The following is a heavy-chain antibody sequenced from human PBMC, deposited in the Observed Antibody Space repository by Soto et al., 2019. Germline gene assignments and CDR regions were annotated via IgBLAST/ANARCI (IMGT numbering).Heavy chain of an antibody. CDR2: IIPILGIA. V-gene: IGHV1-69*08. J-gene: IGHJ4*02. D-gene: IGHD6-19*01. CDR3: ARDGGSG. CDR1: GGTFSIYT. Sequence: QVQLVQSGAEVKKPGSSVKVACKAAGGTFSIYTISWVRQAPGQGLEWMGRIIPILGIANYAQKFQGRVTITADKSTSTAYMELSSLRSEDTAVYYCARDGGSGWGQGTLVTVSS.